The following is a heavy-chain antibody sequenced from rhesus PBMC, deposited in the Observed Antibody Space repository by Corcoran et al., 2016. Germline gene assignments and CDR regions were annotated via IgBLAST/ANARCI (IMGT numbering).Heavy chain of an antibody. CDR1: GFSITTSGLG. CDR2: IYWDDDK. J-gene: IGHJ4*01. D-gene: IGHD7-45*01. V-gene: IGHV2-174*01. CDR3: TRRPTWGFEFDF. Sequence: QVTLKESGPALVKPTQTLTLTCTFSGFSITTSGLGVGWVRQPPGKALEWLAFIYWDDDKRYSTSLKTRVTISKDTSKNQVVLTMTNMDPVDTATYYCTRRPTWGFEFDFWGQGVLVTVSS.